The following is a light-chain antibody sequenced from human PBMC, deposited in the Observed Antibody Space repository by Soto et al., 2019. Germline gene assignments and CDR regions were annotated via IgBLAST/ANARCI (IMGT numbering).Light chain of an antibody. CDR3: QSYDSSLSTPVV. CDR1: SSKMGAGFD. Sequence: QSVLTQPPSVSGAPGQGVTISATGASSKMGAGFDVHWYQQLPGTAPKLLIYGNTNRPSGVPDRFSGSKSGTSASLAITGLQAEDEADYYCQSYDSSLSTPVVFGGGTKLTVL. J-gene: IGLJ2*01. CDR2: GNT. V-gene: IGLV1-40*01.